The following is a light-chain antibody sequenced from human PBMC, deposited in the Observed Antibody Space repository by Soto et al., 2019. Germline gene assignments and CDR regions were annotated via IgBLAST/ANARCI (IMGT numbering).Light chain of an antibody. CDR2: DAS. J-gene: IGKJ1*01. CDR3: QQYNTDSPWT. CDR1: QSISGG. V-gene: IGKV1-5*01. Sequence: DIQLTQSPSTLSASVGDRVSITCRASQSISGGLAWYQKKPEKAPRLLIYDASGLQSGVPSRFSGSGSGTEFTLTVSDRHLEDFATYYCQQYNTDSPWTFGQGTKVEIK.